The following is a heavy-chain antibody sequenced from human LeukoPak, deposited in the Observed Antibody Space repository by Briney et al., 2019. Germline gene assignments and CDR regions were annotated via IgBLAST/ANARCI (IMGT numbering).Heavy chain of an antibody. D-gene: IGHD1-26*01. CDR2: INHSGST. V-gene: IGHV4-34*01. Sequence: SETLSLTCAVYGGSFSGYYWSWIRQPPGKGLEWIGEINHSGSTNYNPSLKSRVTISVDTSKNQFSLKLSSVTAADTAVYYCARRASGSYGFDYWGQGTLVTVSS. CDR3: ARRASGSYGFDY. CDR1: GGSFSGYY. J-gene: IGHJ4*02.